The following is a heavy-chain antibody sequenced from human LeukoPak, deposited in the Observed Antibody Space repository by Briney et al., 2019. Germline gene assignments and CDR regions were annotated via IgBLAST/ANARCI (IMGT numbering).Heavy chain of an antibody. CDR3: ARDPYYYGMDV. CDR1: GFTFSSYS. CDR2: ISSSSSYT. J-gene: IGHJ6*02. Sequence: GSLRLSCTASGFTFSSYSMNWVRQAPGKGLEWVSYISSSSSYTNYADSVKGRFTISRDSAKNSLYLQMNSLRAEDTAVYYCARDPYYYGMDVWGQGTTVTVSS. V-gene: IGHV3-21*05.